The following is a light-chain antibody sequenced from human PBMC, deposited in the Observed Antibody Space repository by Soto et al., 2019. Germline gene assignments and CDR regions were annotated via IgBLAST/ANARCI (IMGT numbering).Light chain of an antibody. V-gene: IGKV1-33*01. Sequence: DIQMTHSPSSLSASVGDIVTMTFHASQDIIKYLSWYQQKPGKAPKLLIYDASNLETGGPSRFSGGGSGTDFTLTISSLQPEDIATYYCQQYDSFPLSFGGGTKVDI. CDR2: DAS. J-gene: IGKJ4*01. CDR1: QDIIKY. CDR3: QQYDSFPLS.